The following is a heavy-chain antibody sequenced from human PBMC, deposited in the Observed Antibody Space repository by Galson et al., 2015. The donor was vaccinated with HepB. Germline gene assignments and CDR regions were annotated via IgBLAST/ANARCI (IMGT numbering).Heavy chain of an antibody. CDR3: ATVVTATHYYYYGMDV. J-gene: IGHJ6*02. V-gene: IGHV3-74*01. CDR2: INYDGSDT. D-gene: IGHD2-21*02. Sequence: SLRLSCAASGFTFSSHYIHWVRQAPGKGLVWVSRINYDGSDTIYADSVRGRFTISRDNAKNTLYLQVNSLRAEDTAVYYCATVVTATHYYYYGMDVWGQGTTVTVSS. CDR1: GFTFSSHY.